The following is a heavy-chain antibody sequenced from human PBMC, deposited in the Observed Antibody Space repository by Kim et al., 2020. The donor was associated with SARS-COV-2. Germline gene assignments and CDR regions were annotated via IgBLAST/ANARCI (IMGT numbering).Heavy chain of an antibody. V-gene: IGHV4-39*07. Sequence: LTSRVTISVDTSKNQFSLKLSSVTAADTAVYYCARDPTYYYDSSGYYYGYWGQGTLVTVSS. J-gene: IGHJ4*02. CDR3: ARDPTYYYDSSGYYYGY. D-gene: IGHD3-22*01.